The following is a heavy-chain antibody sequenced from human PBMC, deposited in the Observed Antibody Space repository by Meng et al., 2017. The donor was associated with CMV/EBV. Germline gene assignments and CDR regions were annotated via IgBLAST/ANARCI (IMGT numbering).Heavy chain of an antibody. J-gene: IGHJ6*02. Sequence: GESLKISCKGSGYSFTSYWIGWVRQMPGKGLEWMGIIYPGDSDTRYSPSFQGQVTISADKSISTAYLQWGSLKASDTAMYYCARRGGTAIRSYYYYYGMDVWGQGTTVTVSS. CDR3: ARRGGTAIRSYYYYYGMDV. V-gene: IGHV5-51*01. D-gene: IGHD5-18*01. CDR1: GYSFTSYW. CDR2: IYPGDSDT.